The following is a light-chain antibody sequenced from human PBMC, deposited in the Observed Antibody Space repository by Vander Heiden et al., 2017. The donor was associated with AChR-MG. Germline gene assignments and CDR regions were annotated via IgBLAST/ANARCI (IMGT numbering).Light chain of an antibody. CDR1: QGVSSRY. CDR3: QQNCSSPRWT. J-gene: IGKJ1*01. V-gene: IGKV3-20*01. CDR2: GAS. Sequence: EIVLTQSPRTLSLSPGERATLSCMASQGVSSRYLAWYQPKPCLAPRLLIYGASSRATGIPDRFRRSGSGTDFTLTISILDPEDFAVYYCQQNCSSPRWTFGQWTNVEIK.